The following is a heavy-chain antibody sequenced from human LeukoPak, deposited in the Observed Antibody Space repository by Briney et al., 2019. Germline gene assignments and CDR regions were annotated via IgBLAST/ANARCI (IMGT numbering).Heavy chain of an antibody. Sequence: SVKVSCKASGYTFTSYYMHWVRQAPGQGLEWMGGIIPIFGTANYAQKFQGRVTITADESTSTAYMELSSLRSEDTAVYYCAREYWYYYDSSGYYYATWFDPWGQGTLVTVSS. D-gene: IGHD3-22*01. J-gene: IGHJ5*02. CDR1: GYTFTSYY. CDR3: AREYWYYYDSSGYYYATWFDP. CDR2: IIPIFGTA. V-gene: IGHV1-69*13.